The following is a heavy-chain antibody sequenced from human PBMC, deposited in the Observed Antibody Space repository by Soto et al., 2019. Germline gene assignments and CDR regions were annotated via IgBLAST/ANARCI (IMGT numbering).Heavy chain of an antibody. CDR2: INPNSGGT. D-gene: IGHD3-3*01. CDR1: GYTFTGYY. V-gene: IGHV1-2*02. CDR3: STRFGGDPVLRFLECPILGY. J-gene: IGHJ4*02. Sequence: QVQLVQSGAEGKKPGASVKVSCKASGYTFTGYYMHWVRQAPGQALEWMGWINPNSGGTNSAQKFQGRAPMTRDTSISTAYMELSRLRSDDTAVYYCSTRFGGDPVLRFLECPILGYWGQVTLVTVSS.